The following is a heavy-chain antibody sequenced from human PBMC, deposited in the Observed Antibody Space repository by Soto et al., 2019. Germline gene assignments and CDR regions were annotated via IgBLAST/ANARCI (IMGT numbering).Heavy chain of an antibody. V-gene: IGHV1-18*01. CDR2: ISAYNGNT. CDR3: ARAVYGGNSGSWYSDL. J-gene: IGHJ2*01. Sequence: QAQLEQSGPEVQKPGASVNVSCKASGYTFSSYSISWVRQAPGQGLEWMGWISAYNGNTNYAQKLKGRVTMTRDTYTKTVNMELRSLTSDDTAVYYCARAVYGGNSGSWYSDLWGRGTLVTVSS. CDR1: GYTFSSYS. D-gene: IGHD4-17*01.